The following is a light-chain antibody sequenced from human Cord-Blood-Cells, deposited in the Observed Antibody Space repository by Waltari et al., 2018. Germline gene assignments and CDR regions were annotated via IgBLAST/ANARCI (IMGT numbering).Light chain of an antibody. CDR2: YIS. Sequence: QSALTQPRSVSGSPGQSVTISCTGTSSDVGGYNHVSCYQQHPGTAPKLIIFYISKRPSGVPDRFSGSKSGNPASLTISGLQAEDDAYYYCCSYAGSYTLVFGGGTKLTVL. V-gene: IGLV2-11*01. J-gene: IGLJ2*01. CDR1: SSDVGGYNH. CDR3: CSYAGSYTLV.